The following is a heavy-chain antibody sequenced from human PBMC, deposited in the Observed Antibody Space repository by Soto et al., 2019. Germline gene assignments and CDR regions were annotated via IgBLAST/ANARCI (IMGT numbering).Heavy chain of an antibody. Sequence: QVQLVQSGAEVNKPGASVKLSCKTSGYTFTSYYIHWVRRAPGQGLEWVAIINPSDGSTSTTQKFRGRVTVTRDMSTSTVYMDLSSLRSEDTAVYYCALNAFDVWGQGKMVTVSS. CDR1: GYTFTSYY. CDR2: INPSDGST. J-gene: IGHJ3*01. CDR3: ALNAFDV. V-gene: IGHV1-46*01.